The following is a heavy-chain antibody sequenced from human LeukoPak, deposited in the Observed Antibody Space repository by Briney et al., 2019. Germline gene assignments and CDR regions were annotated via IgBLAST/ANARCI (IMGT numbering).Heavy chain of an antibody. CDR3: ARGRGLDY. J-gene: IGHJ4*02. Sequence: GGSPRLSCAASGFTISNYWMSWVRQAPGKGLEWVANIKQDGSEKYYVDSVKGRFTISRDNAQNSLYLQMNSLRAEDTAVYYCARGRGLDYWGQGTLVTVSS. CDR2: IKQDGSEK. CDR1: GFTISNYW. V-gene: IGHV3-7*01.